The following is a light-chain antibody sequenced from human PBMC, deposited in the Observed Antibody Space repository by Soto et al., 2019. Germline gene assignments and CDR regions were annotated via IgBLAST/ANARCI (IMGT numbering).Light chain of an antibody. CDR3: QQYGSTPFT. V-gene: IGKV3-20*01. CDR2: GAS. Sequence: EIVVTQSPGTLSLSPGERATLSCRASQSVSSNYLAWDQQKPDQAPRLLIYGASRRVPDFPDMFSGSGSGTDFPLIISRLEPEDFAMYYCQQYGSTPFTFGPGTKVDV. J-gene: IGKJ3*01. CDR1: QSVSSNY.